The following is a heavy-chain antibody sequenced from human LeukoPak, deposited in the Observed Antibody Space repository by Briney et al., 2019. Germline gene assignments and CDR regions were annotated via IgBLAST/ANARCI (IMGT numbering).Heavy chain of an antibody. CDR1: GGSISSNSYY. V-gene: IGHV4-39*07. D-gene: IGHD5-18*01. Sequence: SETLSLICTVSGGSISSNSYYWGWIRQPPGKGLEWIGSMFYSGSSYYNPSLKSRVTMSVDTSKNQFSLRVRSVTAADTAVYYCARGSVQQLSWXQGTLVTVSS. CDR2: MFYSGSS. J-gene: IGHJ5*02. CDR3: ARGSVQQLS.